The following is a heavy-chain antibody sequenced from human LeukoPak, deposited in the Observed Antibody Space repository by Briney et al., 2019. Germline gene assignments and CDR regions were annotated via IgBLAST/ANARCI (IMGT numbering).Heavy chain of an antibody. D-gene: IGHD4-23*01. V-gene: IGHV3-15*01. CDR3: TTGTVVTPPFDY. CDR2: IKSKTVGGTT. J-gene: IGHJ4*02. Sequence: GGSLRLSCAASGFTISNAWMSWVRQAPGKGLEWVGRIKSKTVGGTTDYAAPVKGRFTISRDDSKNTLYLQMNSLKTEDTALYYCTTGTVVTPPFDYWGQGTLVTVSS. CDR1: GFTISNAW.